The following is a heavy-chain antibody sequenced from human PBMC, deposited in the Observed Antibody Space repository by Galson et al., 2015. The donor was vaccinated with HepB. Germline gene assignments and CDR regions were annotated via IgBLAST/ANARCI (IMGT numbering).Heavy chain of an antibody. D-gene: IGHD3-16*01. J-gene: IGHJ5*02. V-gene: IGHV3-7*03. CDR1: GFTFSSYW. CDR3: VKEGSWFGGDWFDP. CDR2: INQDGSSK. Sequence: SLRLSCAASGFTFSSYWMNWVRQAPGKGLEWVAHINQDGSSKYYVDAVKGRFSISRDNSKATVFLQMDNLRAEDTAVYYCVKEGSWFGGDWFDPWGQGALVTVS.